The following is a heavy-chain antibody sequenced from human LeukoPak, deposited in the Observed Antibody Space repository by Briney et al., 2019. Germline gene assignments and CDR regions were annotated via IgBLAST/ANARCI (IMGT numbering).Heavy chain of an antibody. Sequence: SETLSLTCAVYGGSFSGYYGSWIRQPPGKGLEWIGEINHSGSTNYSPSLKSRVTISVDTSKNQFSLKLSSVTAADTAVYYCARDKRAVAGHDAFDIWGQGTMVTVSS. V-gene: IGHV4-34*01. J-gene: IGHJ3*02. CDR1: GGSFSGYY. CDR2: INHSGST. CDR3: ARDKRAVAGHDAFDI. D-gene: IGHD6-19*01.